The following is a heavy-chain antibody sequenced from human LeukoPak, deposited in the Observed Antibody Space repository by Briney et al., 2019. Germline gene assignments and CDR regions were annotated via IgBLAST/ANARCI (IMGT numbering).Heavy chain of an antibody. CDR3: AKRHSGYGYFDY. V-gene: IGHV3-23*01. D-gene: IGHD5-12*01. Sequence: PGGSLRLSCAASGFTFRSYAMSWVRQAPGKGLEWVSVIIGSGGSTYYADSVKGRFTISRDNSKNMLYLQMNSLRAEDTAIYYCAKRHSGYGYFDYWGQGTLVTVSS. CDR1: GFTFRSYA. J-gene: IGHJ4*02. CDR2: IIGSGGST.